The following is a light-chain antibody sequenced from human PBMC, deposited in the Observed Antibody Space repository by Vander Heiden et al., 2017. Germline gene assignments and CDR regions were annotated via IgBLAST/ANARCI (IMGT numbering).Light chain of an antibody. J-gene: IGKJ2*01. CDR2: WAS. CDR1: QSVLYSSNNKNY. V-gene: IGKV4-1*01. CDR3: QQYYSTPRT. Sequence: DIVMTQSPDSLAVSLGERATINCKSSQSVLYSSNNKNYLAWYQQKPGQPPKLLMYWASTRESGVPDRFSGSGSGRDFTLTISSLQAEDVAVYYCQQYYSTPRTFGQGTKLEIK.